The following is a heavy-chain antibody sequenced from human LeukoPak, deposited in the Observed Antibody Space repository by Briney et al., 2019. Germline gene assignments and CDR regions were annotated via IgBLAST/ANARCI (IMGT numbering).Heavy chain of an antibody. D-gene: IGHD2-2*01. CDR3: ARGGLDIVVVSAAHSPPNWFDP. V-gene: IGHV4-59*01. J-gene: IGHJ5*02. CDR2: IYYSGST. Sequence: SETLSLTCTVSGGSISSYYWSWIRQPPGKGLEWIGYIYYSGSTNYNPSLKSRVTISVDTSKNQFSLKLSSVTAADTAVYYCARGGLDIVVVSAAHSPPNWFDPWGQGTLVTVSS. CDR1: GGSISSYY.